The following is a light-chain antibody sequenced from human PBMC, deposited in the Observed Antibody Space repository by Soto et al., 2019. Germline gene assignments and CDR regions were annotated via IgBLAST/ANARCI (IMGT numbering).Light chain of an antibody. V-gene: IGKV1-12*01. CDR3: QQVNDFPT. CDR2: EAS. Sequence: DVQMTQSPSSVSASVGDRVIITCRASRGVATWLAWYQQKPGKATKLLIYEASNLQTGVPSRFVGSGSGTHFTLTTDSLQPEDLGAYYCQQVNDFPTFGGGTKGDIK. J-gene: IGKJ4*01. CDR1: RGVATW.